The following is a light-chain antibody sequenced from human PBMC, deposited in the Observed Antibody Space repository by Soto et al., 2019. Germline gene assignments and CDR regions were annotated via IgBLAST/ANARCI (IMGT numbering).Light chain of an antibody. CDR3: QHYNNWPPWT. CDR1: QSISSN. V-gene: IGKV3-15*01. J-gene: IGKJ1*01. CDR2: GAS. Sequence: EIVLTQSPGTLSLSPGERATLSCRASQSISSNLAWYQQKPGQAPRLLIYGASTRATGIPARFSGSGSGTEFTLTISSLQSADFAVYYCQHYNNWPPWTFGQGTKVEIK.